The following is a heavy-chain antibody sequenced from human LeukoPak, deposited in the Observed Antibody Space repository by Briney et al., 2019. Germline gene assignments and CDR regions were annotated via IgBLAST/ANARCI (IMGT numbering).Heavy chain of an antibody. D-gene: IGHD2-8*01. V-gene: IGHV4-39*07. Sequence: PSETLSLTCTVSGGFISNSNSHWGWIRQPPGKGLEWVGTIYYSGSTYYKSSLKSRVTISVDTSKNQFSLKLSSVTAADTAVYYCARETNGPALGYWGQGTLVTVSS. J-gene: IGHJ4*02. CDR2: IYYSGST. CDR3: ARETNGPALGY. CDR1: GGFISNSNSH.